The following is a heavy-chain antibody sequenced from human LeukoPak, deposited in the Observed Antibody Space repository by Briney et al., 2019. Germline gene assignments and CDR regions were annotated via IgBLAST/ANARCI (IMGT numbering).Heavy chain of an antibody. D-gene: IGHD3/OR15-3a*01. CDR2: ISYDGSDK. V-gene: IGHV3-30*04. CDR3: VRDHSLDYENWFEP. J-gene: IGHJ5*02. CDR1: GFTFSTYA. Sequence: GGSLRLSRAASGFTFSTYAMHWVRQAPGKGLEWVAFISYDGSDKYYADSVKGRFTISRDNSKNTLYLQMNSLRPDDTAVYYCVRDHSLDYENWFEPWGQGTLVTVSS.